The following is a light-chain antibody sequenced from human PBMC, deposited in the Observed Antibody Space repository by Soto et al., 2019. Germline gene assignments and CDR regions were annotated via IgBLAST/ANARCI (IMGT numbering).Light chain of an antibody. CDR2: SAS. CDR1: QGIRNY. J-gene: IGKJ4*01. CDR3: QKTNTAPLT. Sequence: DVQMTQSPSSLAASVGDRVTITCRASQGIRNYLVWYQQKPGKPPKPLIYSASTLQSGVPSRFSGSGSGTHFTLPISSLQPEDVATYYCQKTNTAPLTFGGGTRVELK. V-gene: IGKV1-27*01.